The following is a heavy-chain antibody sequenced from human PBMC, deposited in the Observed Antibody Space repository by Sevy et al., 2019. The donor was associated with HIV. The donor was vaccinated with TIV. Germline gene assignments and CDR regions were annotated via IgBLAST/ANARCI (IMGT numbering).Heavy chain of an antibody. V-gene: IGHV2-5*01. D-gene: IGHD2-2*01. CDR1: GFSLSTSGVG. CDR2: IYWNDDK. Sequence: SGPTLVSPTQTLTLTCTFSGFSLSTSGVGVGWIRQPPGKALEWLGLIYWNDDKRYSPSLKSRLTITKDTSKNQVVRTMTNMDPVDTATYYCAHRSTVVVPAAHTGAFFFDYWDQGTLVTVSS. CDR3: AHRSTVVVPAAHTGAFFFDY. J-gene: IGHJ4*02.